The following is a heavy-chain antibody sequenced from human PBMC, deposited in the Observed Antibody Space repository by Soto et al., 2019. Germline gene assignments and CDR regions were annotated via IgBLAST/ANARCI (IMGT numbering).Heavy chain of an antibody. CDR2: IYSGGST. V-gene: IGHV3-53*01. Sequence: PGGSLRLSCAASGFTVSSNYMSWVRQAPGKGLEWVSVIYSGGSTYYADSVKGRFTISRDNSKNTLYLQMNSLRAEDTAVYYCARNYCDRGGRLAYWGQGTLVTVSS. J-gene: IGHJ4*02. D-gene: IGHD4-17*01. CDR3: ARNYCDRGGRLAY. CDR1: GFTVSSNY.